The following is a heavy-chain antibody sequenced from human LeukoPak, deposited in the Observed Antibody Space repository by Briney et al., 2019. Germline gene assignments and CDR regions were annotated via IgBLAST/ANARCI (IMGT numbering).Heavy chain of an antibody. Sequence: GGSLRLSCAASGFTVSDNFVSWVRLAPGKGLEWVSIMYINGATFYPDSVKGRFTISRDNSMNTIYLQMNSLRADDTAVYYCARARRCGLYNDYGGCFDLWGQGTLVTVSS. CDR3: ARARRCGLYNDYGGCFDL. CDR2: MYINGAT. CDR1: GFTVSDNF. D-gene: IGHD4-23*01. J-gene: IGHJ4*02. V-gene: IGHV3-53*01.